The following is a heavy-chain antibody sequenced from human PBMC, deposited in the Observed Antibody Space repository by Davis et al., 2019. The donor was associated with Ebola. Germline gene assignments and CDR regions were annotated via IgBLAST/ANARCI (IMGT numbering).Heavy chain of an antibody. Sequence: MPSETLSLTCTVSGYSISSGYYWGWIRQPPGKGLEWIGSIYYRGKTYYNPSLQSRVTISVDTSKNQFSLKLNSATAADTAVYYCARGSMSDSSPIDYWGQGTLATVSS. CDR1: GYSISSGYY. CDR3: ARGSMSDSSPIDY. CDR2: IYYRGKT. D-gene: IGHD3-22*01. J-gene: IGHJ4*02. V-gene: IGHV4-38-2*02.